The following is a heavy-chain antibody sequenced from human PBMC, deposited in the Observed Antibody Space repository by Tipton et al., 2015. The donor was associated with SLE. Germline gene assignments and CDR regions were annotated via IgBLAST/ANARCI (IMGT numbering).Heavy chain of an antibody. V-gene: IGHV3-53*04. CDR2: IYSGGAS. CDR1: GFIVSSTY. D-gene: IGHD3-10*01. CDR3: ARARGADDAFDI. Sequence: SLRLSCAASGFIVSSTYMAWVRQAPGMGLECVSVIYSGGASYYADSVKGRFTFSRHDSKNTLYLQMNSLRPEDTAIYYCARARGADDAFDIWGQGTLVTVSS. J-gene: IGHJ3*02.